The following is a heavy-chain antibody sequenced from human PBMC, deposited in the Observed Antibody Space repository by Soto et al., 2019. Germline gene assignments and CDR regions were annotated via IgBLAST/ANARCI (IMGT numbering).Heavy chain of an antibody. CDR3: AKEISVVVGRFDY. J-gene: IGHJ4*02. D-gene: IGHD2-21*01. CDR1: GFTFSNYA. CDR2: ITNNGISA. V-gene: IGHV3-23*01. Sequence: EVQLLESGGGLVQPGGSLRLSCVASGFTFSNYAMGWVRQAPGKGLEWVSGITNNGISASYAASVRGRFTISRDSSTNTLFLQMSSLTAEDTAIYFCAKEISVVVGRFDYWGQGTLVTVSS.